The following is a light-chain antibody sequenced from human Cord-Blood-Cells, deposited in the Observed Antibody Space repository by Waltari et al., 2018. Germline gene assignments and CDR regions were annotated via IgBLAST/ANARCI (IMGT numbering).Light chain of an antibody. CDR3: QEYNMYQCT. V-gene: IGKV1-16*02. J-gene: IGKJ3*01. Sequence: HMTQSPSSLSASVGHRTSHTCRATQGISNYLAWIQHKPGNAPQSLFYAASSLQSVVASKFSGSGSETDYTLPISSLQPEDYATYYGQEYNMYQCTLGPGAKVDI. CDR1: QGISNY. CDR2: AAS.